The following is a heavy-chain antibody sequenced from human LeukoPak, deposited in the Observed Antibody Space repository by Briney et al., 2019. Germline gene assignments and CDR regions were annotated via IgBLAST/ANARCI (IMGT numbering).Heavy chain of an antibody. D-gene: IGHD3-22*01. CDR3: ARLTYYYDSSGFDY. CDR2: IYYSGST. CDR1: GGSISSYY. J-gene: IGHJ4*02. V-gene: IGHV4-59*01. Sequence: SETLSLTCTVSGGSISSYYWSWTRQPPGKGLEWIGYIYYSGSTNYDPSLKSRVTISVDTSKNQFSLKLSSVTAAYTAVYYCARLTYYYDSSGFDYWGQGTLVTVSS.